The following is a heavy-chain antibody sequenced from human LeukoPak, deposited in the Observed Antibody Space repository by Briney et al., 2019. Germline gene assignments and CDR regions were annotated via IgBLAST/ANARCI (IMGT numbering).Heavy chain of an antibody. CDR3: ASQADSSSWYYFDY. J-gene: IGHJ4*02. D-gene: IGHD6-13*01. CDR2: INPNSGGT. Sequence: ASVKVSCKASGYTFTGYYMHWVRQAPGQGLEWMGWINPNSGGTNYAQKFQGRVTMTRDTSISTAYMELSRLRSDDTAVYYCASQADSSSWYYFDYWGQGTLVTVSS. V-gene: IGHV1-2*02. CDR1: GYTFTGYY.